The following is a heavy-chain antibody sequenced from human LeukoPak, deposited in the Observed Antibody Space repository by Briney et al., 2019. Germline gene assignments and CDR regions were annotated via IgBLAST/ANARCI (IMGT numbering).Heavy chain of an antibody. CDR2: INPNSGGT. D-gene: IGHD2-2*02. CDR1: GYTFTGYY. CDR3: ARVEGYCSSTSCYNYYYGMDV. J-gene: IGHJ6*02. V-gene: IGHV1-2*02. Sequence: ASVKVSCKASGYTFTGYYMHWVRQAPGQGLEWMGWINPNSGGTNYARKFQGRVTMTRDTSISTAYMELSRLRSDDTAVYYCARVEGYCSSTSCYNYYYGMDVWGQGTTVTVSS.